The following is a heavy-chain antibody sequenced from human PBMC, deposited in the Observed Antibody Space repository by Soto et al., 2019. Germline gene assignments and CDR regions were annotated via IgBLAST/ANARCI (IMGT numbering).Heavy chain of an antibody. CDR2: IYYNGNP. Sequence: QVQLQESGPGLVKPSQILSLTCSVSGGSINRGGYYWSWIRQHPGKGLEWIGYIYYNGNPYYNPSLKSRVNISIDTSRNQFSLKLTSVTAADTAVYYCAREAPAASDAFDVWGQGTMVTVSS. D-gene: IGHD2-2*01. J-gene: IGHJ3*01. CDR1: GGSINRGGYY. CDR3: AREAPAASDAFDV. V-gene: IGHV4-31*03.